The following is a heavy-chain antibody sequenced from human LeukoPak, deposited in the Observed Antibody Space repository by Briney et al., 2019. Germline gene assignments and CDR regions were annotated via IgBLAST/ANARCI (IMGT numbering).Heavy chain of an antibody. Sequence: PGGSLRLSCAASGFTFSSYAMSWVRQAPGKGLEWVSAISGSGGSTYYADSVKGRFTISRDNSKNTLYLQMNSLRAEDTAVYYCAKEQPEDKNWGLYYFDYWGQGTLVTVSS. D-gene: IGHD7-27*01. CDR3: AKEQPEDKNWGLYYFDY. V-gene: IGHV3-23*01. J-gene: IGHJ4*02. CDR2: ISGSGGST. CDR1: GFTFSSYA.